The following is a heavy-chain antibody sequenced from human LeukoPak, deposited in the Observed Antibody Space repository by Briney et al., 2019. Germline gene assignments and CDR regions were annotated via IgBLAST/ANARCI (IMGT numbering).Heavy chain of an antibody. CDR2: ISDTGGI. D-gene: IGHD3-10*01. CDR3: ARVATMVRVPLDALDI. CDR1: GFIFSSFE. Sequence: PGGSLRLSCEASGFIFSSFELNWVRQAPGKGLEWVSHISDTGGIVYADSVKGRFTISRDNAKNSQYLQMTSLRVEDTAVYYCARVATMVRVPLDALDIWGQGTMVSVSS. V-gene: IGHV3-48*03. J-gene: IGHJ3*02.